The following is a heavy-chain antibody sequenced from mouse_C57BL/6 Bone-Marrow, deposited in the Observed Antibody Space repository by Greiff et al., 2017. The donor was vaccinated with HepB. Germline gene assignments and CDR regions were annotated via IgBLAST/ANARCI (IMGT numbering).Heavy chain of an antibody. CDR2: IYPGSGNT. CDR1: GYTFTDYY. V-gene: IGHV1-76*01. D-gene: IGHD6-1*01. J-gene: IGHJ2*01. Sequence: VQLQQSGAELVRPGASVKLSCKASGYTFTDYYINWVKQRPGQGLEWIARIYPGSGNTYYNEKFKGKATLTAEKSSSTAYMQLSSLTSEDSAVYFCACGRNYWGQGTTLTVSS. CDR3: ACGRNY.